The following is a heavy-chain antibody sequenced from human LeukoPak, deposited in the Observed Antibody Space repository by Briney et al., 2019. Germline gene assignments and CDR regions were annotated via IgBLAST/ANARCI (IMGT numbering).Heavy chain of an antibody. J-gene: IGHJ4*02. CDR2: IYYSGST. D-gene: IGHD5-18*01. Sequence: PSETLSLTCTVSGGSISSYYWSWIRQPPGKGLEWIGYIYYSGSTNYNPSLKSRVTISVDTSKNQFSLKLSPVTAADTAVYYCASRSSGYSYGIDYWGQGTLVTVSS. CDR3: ASRSSGYSYGIDY. CDR1: GGSISSYY. V-gene: IGHV4-59*01.